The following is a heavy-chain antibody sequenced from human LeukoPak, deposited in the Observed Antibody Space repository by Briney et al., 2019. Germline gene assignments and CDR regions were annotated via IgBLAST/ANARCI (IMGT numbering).Heavy chain of an antibody. CDR1: GFTFDDYA. J-gene: IGHJ5*02. CDR2: ISWNSANI. Sequence: PGGSLRLSCAASGFTFDDYAMHWVRQAPGKGLEWVSGISWNSANIGYADSVKGRFTISRDNAKNFLYLQTNSLRAEDMAFYYWAKGTAYNWNSNWFDPWGQGTLVTVSS. D-gene: IGHD1-1*01. V-gene: IGHV3-9*03. CDR3: AKGTAYNWNSNWFDP.